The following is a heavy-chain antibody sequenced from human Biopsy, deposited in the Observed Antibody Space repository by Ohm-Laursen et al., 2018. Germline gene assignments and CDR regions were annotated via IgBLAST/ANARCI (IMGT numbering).Heavy chain of an antibody. D-gene: IGHD2/OR15-2a*01. J-gene: IGHJ3*02. Sequence: GTLSLTCNVSGGDINNYYWSWIRQPAGKGLEWIGEINHRGFTSNNPSLKSRVTISVDTSKNQFSLKLGSVTAADTAVYYCAKNLAVSSYALDIWGQGTMVTVSS. V-gene: IGHV4-34*01. CDR3: AKNLAVSSYALDI. CDR1: GGDINNYY. CDR2: INHRGFT.